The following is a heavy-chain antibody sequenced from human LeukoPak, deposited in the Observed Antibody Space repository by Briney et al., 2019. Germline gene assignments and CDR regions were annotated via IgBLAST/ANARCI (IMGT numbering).Heavy chain of an antibody. J-gene: IGHJ4*02. CDR2: IWYDGSNK. CDR1: GFTFSSYG. D-gene: IGHD6-13*01. V-gene: IGHV3-33*01. Sequence: GGSLRLSCAASGFTFSSYGMHWVRQAPGKGLEWVAVIWYDGSNKYYADSVKGRFTISRDNSKNTLYLQMNSLRAEDTAVYYCASLQAAAGYFDYWGQGTLVTVSS. CDR3: ASLQAAAGYFDY.